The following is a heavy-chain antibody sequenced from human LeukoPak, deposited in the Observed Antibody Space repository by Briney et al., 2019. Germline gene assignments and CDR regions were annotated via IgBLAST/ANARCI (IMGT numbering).Heavy chain of an antibody. D-gene: IGHD5-24*01. Sequence: GGSLRVSCVTSGFTFSNYAMSWVRQAPGKGLEWVAVISYDGSNKYYADSVKGRFTISRDNSKNTLYLQMNSLRAEDTAVYYCARASDGYNPLGGDYWGQGALVTVSS. J-gene: IGHJ4*02. CDR1: GFTFSNYA. CDR2: ISYDGSNK. CDR3: ARASDGYNPLGGDY. V-gene: IGHV3-30*03.